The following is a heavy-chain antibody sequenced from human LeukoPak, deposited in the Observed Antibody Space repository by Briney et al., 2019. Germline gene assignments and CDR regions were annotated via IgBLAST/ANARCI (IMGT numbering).Heavy chain of an antibody. CDR2: INPNSGGT. CDR1: GYTSTGYY. Sequence: ASVKVSCKASGYTSTGYYMHWVRQAPGQGLEWMGWINPNSGGTNYAQKFQGRVTMTRDTSISTAYMELSRLRSDDTAVYYCARVYGSGSYNWFDPWGQGTLVTVSS. J-gene: IGHJ5*02. D-gene: IGHD3-10*01. CDR3: ARVYGSGSYNWFDP. V-gene: IGHV1-2*02.